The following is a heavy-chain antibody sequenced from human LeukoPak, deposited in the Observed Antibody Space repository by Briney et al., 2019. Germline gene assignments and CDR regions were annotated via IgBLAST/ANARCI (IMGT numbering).Heavy chain of an antibody. CDR3: ARVLKVRGHLYGMDV. Sequence: GRSLSLSCAATGSTFSSYAMHWVRQAPGKGLEWVAVISYGGSNKYYADSVKGRFTISRDNSKTTLYLQMNSLRAEDTAVYYCARVLKVRGHLYGMDVWGQGTTVTVSS. J-gene: IGHJ6*02. D-gene: IGHD3-10*01. V-gene: IGHV3-30-3*01. CDR2: ISYGGSNK. CDR1: GSTFSSYA.